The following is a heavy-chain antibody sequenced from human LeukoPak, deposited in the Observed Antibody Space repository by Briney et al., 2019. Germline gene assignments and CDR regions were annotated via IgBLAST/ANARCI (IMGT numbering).Heavy chain of an antibody. V-gene: IGHV3-43*02. CDR3: ARSRPDYFDY. CDR1: GFTFDEDA. Sequence: GGSLRLSCAASGFTFDEDAMHWVRQAPGTGLEWVSLISGDGGTTYSADSVKGRFTISRDNSKSSLYLQMNSLRTEDTALYYCARSRPDYFDYWGQGTLVTVSS. CDR2: ISGDGGTT. J-gene: IGHJ4*02. D-gene: IGHD6-6*01.